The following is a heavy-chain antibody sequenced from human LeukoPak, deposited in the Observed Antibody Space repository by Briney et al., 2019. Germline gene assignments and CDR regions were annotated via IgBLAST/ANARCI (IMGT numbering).Heavy chain of an antibody. Sequence: SETLSLTCTVSGGSSSSYYWSWIRQPPGKGLEWIGYIYYSGSTNYNPSLKSRVTISVETSKNQFSLKLSSVTAADTAVYYCARDGRFPPEVLPRYFDYWGQGTLVTVSS. D-gene: IGHD1-26*01. CDR3: ARDGRFPPEVLPRYFDY. CDR2: IYYSGST. V-gene: IGHV4-59*12. CDR1: GGSSSSYY. J-gene: IGHJ4*02.